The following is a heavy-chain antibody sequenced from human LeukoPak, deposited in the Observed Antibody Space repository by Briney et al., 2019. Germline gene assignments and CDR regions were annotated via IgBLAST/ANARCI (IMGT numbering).Heavy chain of an antibody. CDR2: VFDGKTT. Sequence: ASETLSLTCAVYGESLNYYYWSWIRQSPEKGLEWIGEVFDGKTTNYNPSLKSRVTIPAVTSSNQFSLNLKSVTAADTVVYYCASGAWATRLHSWAQGTLVIVSS. CDR1: GESLNYYY. D-gene: IGHD5-24*01. J-gene: IGHJ4*02. CDR3: ASGAWATRLHS. V-gene: IGHV4-34*12.